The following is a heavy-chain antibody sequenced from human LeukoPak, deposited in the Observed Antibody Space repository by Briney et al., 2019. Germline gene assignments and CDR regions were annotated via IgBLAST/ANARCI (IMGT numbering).Heavy chain of an antibody. CDR3: ARARGWEPNFDY. D-gene: IGHD1-26*01. V-gene: IGHV1-2*02. CDR2: INPNSGVT. CDR1: GYTFTCYY. Sequence: ASVKVSCKASGYTFTCYYMHWVRQAPGQGLEWMAWINPNSGVTNSAQKFQGRVTMTRDMSTSTVYMELSSLRSEDTAVYYCARARGWEPNFDYWGQGTLVTVSS. J-gene: IGHJ4*02.